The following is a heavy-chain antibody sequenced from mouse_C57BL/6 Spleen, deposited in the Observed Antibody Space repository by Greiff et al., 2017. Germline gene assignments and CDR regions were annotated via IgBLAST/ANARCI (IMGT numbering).Heavy chain of an antibody. CDR3: AKEAYYAMDY. Sequence: QVQLQQPGAELVKPGASVKLSCKASGYTFTSYWMHWVKQRPGQGLEWIGMIHPNSGSTNYNEKFKSKATRTVDKSSRTAYMQLSSLTSEDSAVYYCAKEAYYAMDYWGQGTSVTVSS. J-gene: IGHJ4*01. V-gene: IGHV1-64*01. CDR2: IHPNSGST. CDR1: GYTFTSYW.